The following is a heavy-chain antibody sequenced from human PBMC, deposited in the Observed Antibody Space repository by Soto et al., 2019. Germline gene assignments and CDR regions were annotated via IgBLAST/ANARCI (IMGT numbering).Heavy chain of an antibody. CDR2: ISSSGSTI. Sequence: GGSLRLSCAASGFTFSDYYMSWIRQAPGKGLEWVSYISSSGSTIYYADSVKGRFTISRDNAKNSLYLQMNSLRAEDTAVYYCASPTVTPNYGMDVWGQGTKVTVSS. J-gene: IGHJ6*02. D-gene: IGHD4-17*01. V-gene: IGHV3-11*01. CDR3: ASPTVTPNYGMDV. CDR1: GFTFSDYY.